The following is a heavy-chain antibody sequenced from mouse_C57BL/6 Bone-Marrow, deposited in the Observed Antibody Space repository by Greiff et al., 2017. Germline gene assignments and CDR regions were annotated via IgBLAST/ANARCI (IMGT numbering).Heavy chain of an antibody. CDR3: ANMFFAY. CDR1: GYTFTSYW. V-gene: IGHV1-64*01. J-gene: IGHJ3*01. Sequence: QVHVKQPGAELVKPGASVKLSCKASGYTFTSYWMHWVKQRPGQGLEWIGMIHPNSGSTNYNEKFKSKATLTVDTSSSTAYMQLSSLASEDSAVYYCANMFFAYWGQGTLVTVSA. CDR2: IHPNSGST.